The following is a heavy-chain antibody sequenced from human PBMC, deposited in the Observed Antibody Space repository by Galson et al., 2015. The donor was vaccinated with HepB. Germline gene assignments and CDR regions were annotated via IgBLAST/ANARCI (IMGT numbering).Heavy chain of an antibody. CDR1: GFTFSSYA. J-gene: IGHJ4*02. D-gene: IGHD3-3*01. Sequence: SLRLSCAASGFTFSSYATNWVRQAPGKGLEWVSSISGSGGSTYYADSVKGRFTISRDNSKNTLFQHMKSLRAEDTAVYYCAKTPLWSAYEGDFDYWGQGILVTVSS. CDR3: AKTPLWSAYEGDFDY. CDR2: ISGSGGST. V-gene: IGHV3-23*01.